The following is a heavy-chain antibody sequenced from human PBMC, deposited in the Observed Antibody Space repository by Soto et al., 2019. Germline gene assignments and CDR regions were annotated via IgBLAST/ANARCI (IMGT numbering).Heavy chain of an antibody. D-gene: IGHD2-8*01. J-gene: IGHJ5*02. CDR1: GGTFSSYA. CDR3: ARTPWRYCTNGVCYWFDP. V-gene: IGHV1-69*13. Sequence: SVKVSCKASGGTFSSYAISWVRQAPGQGLEWMGGIIPIFGTENYAQKLQGRVTITADESTSTAYMELSSLRSEDTAVYYCARTPWRYCTNGVCYWFDPWGQGTLVTVSS. CDR2: IIPIFGTE.